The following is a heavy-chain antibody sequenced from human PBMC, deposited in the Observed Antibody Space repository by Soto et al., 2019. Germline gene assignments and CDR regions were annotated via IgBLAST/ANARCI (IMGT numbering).Heavy chain of an antibody. D-gene: IGHD6-19*01. CDR2: IYHSGST. Sequence: SETLSLTCAVSGGSISSSNWWSWVRQPPGKGLEWIGEIYHSGSTNYNPSLKSRVTISVDKSKNQFSLKLSSVTAADTAVYYCASLAVADRYYYYGKDVWGQGTTVTVSS. J-gene: IGHJ6*02. V-gene: IGHV4-4*02. CDR1: GGSISSSNW. CDR3: ASLAVADRYYYYGKDV.